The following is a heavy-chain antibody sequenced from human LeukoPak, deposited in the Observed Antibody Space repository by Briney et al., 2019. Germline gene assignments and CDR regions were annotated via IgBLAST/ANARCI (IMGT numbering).Heavy chain of an antibody. Sequence: PPETLSLTCTVSGGSVSGRSYYWSWIRQPPGKGLEWIGYIYYSGSTNYNPSLQSRVTISVDTSKNQFSLKLSSVTAADTAVYYCASSKGYSSGLYYFDYWGQGTLVTVSS. CDR2: IYYSGST. V-gene: IGHV4-61*01. J-gene: IGHJ4*02. CDR1: GGSVSGRSYY. CDR3: ASSKGYSSGLYYFDY. D-gene: IGHD6-19*01.